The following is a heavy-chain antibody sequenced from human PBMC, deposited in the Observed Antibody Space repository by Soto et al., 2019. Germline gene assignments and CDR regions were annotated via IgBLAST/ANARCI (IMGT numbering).Heavy chain of an antibody. CDR1: GGTFSSYA. D-gene: IGHD5-18*01. J-gene: IGHJ4*02. CDR2: IIPIFGTA. V-gene: IGHV1-69*13. CDR3: ARIRKGSGYSYGLDY. Sequence: AASVKVSCKASGGTFSSYAISWVRQAPGQGLEWMGGIIPIFGTANYAQKFQGRVTITADESTSTAYMELSSLRSEDTAVYYCARIRKGSGYSYGLDYWGQGTLVTVSS.